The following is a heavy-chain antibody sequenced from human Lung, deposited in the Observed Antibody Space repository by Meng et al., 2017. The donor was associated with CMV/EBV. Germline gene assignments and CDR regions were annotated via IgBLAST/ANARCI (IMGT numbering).Heavy chain of an antibody. Sequence: WSGSGFTVSSYSMNWVRQAPGKGLEWVSSISSDSSYIYNADSLKGRFTISRDNAENSLYLQMNSLRAEDTAVYYCARDSSSTSFDYWGQGTLVTVSS. V-gene: IGHV3-21*01. CDR1: GFTVSSYS. CDR2: ISSDSSYI. D-gene: IGHD2-2*01. CDR3: ARDSSSTSFDY. J-gene: IGHJ4*02.